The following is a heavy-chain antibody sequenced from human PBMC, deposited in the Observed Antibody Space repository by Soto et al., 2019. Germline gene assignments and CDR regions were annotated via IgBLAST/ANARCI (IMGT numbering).Heavy chain of an antibody. V-gene: IGHV4-59*08. Sequence: QVQLQESGPGLVKPSETLSLPCTVSVASISGHFWSWIRQSPGKGLEWIAYIYDSGRSYNPSLRGRVTISVDTSKNQLSLKLSSVIAADSAVYYWAINADVWGQGTTVTVSS. CDR1: VASISGHF. CDR3: AINADV. J-gene: IGHJ6*02. CDR2: IYDSGR.